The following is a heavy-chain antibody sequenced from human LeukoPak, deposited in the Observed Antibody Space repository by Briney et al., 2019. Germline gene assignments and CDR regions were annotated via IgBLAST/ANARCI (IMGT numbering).Heavy chain of an antibody. CDR3: ASGGELEPLDY. CDR1: GGSFSGYY. V-gene: IGHV4-34*01. CDR2: INHSGST. J-gene: IGHJ4*02. Sequence: SETLSLTCAVYGGSFSGYYWSWIRQPPGKGLEWIGEINHSGSTNYNPSLKSRVTISVDTSKNQFSLKLSSVTAADTAVYYCASGGELEPLDYWGQGTLVTVSS. D-gene: IGHD1-1*01.